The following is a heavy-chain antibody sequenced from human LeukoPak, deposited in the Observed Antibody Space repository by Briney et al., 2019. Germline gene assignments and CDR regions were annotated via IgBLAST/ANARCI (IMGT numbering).Heavy chain of an antibody. CDR1: GFTFSSYA. Sequence: GGSLRPSCAASGFTFSSYAMSWVRQAPGKGLEWVSAISGSGGSTYYADSVKGRFTISRDNSKNTLYLQMNSLRAEDTAVYYCAKVPYYDFWNGPDYWGQGTLVTVSS. CDR3: AKVPYYDFWNGPDY. D-gene: IGHD3-3*01. V-gene: IGHV3-23*01. J-gene: IGHJ4*02. CDR2: ISGSGGST.